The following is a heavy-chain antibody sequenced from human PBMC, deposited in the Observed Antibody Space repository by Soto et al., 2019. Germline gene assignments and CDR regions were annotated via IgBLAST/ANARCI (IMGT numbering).Heavy chain of an antibody. D-gene: IGHD3-3*01. CDR1: GYTFSDYY. J-gene: IGHJ5*02. V-gene: IGHV1-2*02. CDR3: AREIGVIGAPGYTWFDP. CDR2: INPSSGGT. Sequence: ASVKVSCKASGYTFSDYYVHWVREAPGQGLEWMGWINPSSGGTIYTQRFQGRVTMTRDTSISTVYMELSRLTSDDTAVYYCAREIGVIGAPGYTWFDPWGQGGLVTVPS.